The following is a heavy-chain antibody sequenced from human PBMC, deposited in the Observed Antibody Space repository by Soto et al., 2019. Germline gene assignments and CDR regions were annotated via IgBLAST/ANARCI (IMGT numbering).Heavy chain of an antibody. CDR3: ARGLGHSSSWYFDF. CDR1: GGSFSGYY. J-gene: IGHJ4*02. CDR2: INHSGST. Sequence: NPSETLSLTCAVYGGSFSGYYWSWIRQPPGKGLEWIGEINHSGSTNYNPSLKSRVTISVDTSKNQFSLKLSSVTAADTAVYYCARGLGHSSSWYFDFWGQGTLVTVSS. V-gene: IGHV4-34*01. D-gene: IGHD6-13*01.